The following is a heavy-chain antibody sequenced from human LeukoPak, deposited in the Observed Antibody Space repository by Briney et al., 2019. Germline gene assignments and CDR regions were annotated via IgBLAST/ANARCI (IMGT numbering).Heavy chain of an antibody. Sequence: SETQSLTCTVSGGSISSYYWSWIRQPPGKGLEWIGYIYTSGSTNYNPSLKSRVTISVDTSKNQFSLKLSSVTAADTAVYYCARHRRITIFGAVIARYYYYMDVWGKGTTVTVSS. CDR2: IYTSGST. V-gene: IGHV4-4*09. D-gene: IGHD3-3*01. CDR1: GGSISSYY. J-gene: IGHJ6*03. CDR3: ARHRRITIFGAVIARYYYYMDV.